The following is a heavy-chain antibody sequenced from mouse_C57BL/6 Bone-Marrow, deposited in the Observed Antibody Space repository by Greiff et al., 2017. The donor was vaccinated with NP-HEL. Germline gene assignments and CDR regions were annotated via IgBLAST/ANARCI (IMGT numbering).Heavy chain of an antibody. J-gene: IGHJ3*01. CDR1: GYTFTSYW. D-gene: IGHD2-4*01. CDR2: IHPNSGST. V-gene: IGHV1-64*01. Sequence: QVQLQQPGAELVKPGASVKLSCKASGYTFTSYWMHWVKQRPGQGLEWIGMIHPNSGSTNYNEKFKSKATLTVDKSSSTAYMQLSSLTSEDCAIYYCARLFYYDYDEEAWFAYWGQGTLVTVSA. CDR3: ARLFYYDYDEEAWFAY.